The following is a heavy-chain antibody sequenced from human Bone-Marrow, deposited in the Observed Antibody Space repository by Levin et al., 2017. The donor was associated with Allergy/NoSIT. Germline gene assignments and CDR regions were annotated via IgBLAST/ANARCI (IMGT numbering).Heavy chain of an antibody. V-gene: IGHV1-8*02. J-gene: IGHJ6*02. CDR3: AREPLATAGEAAGYYGMDV. Sequence: ASVKVSCKASGYIFTDYYMYWVRQAPGQGLEWMGWMNPKNGNTAYAQEFQGRITMTRNTSTGTAHMELRSLTSDDTAVYFCAREPLATAGEAAGYYGMDVWGQGTTVTVSS. D-gene: IGHD6-13*01. CDR1: GYIFTDYY. CDR2: MNPKNGNT.